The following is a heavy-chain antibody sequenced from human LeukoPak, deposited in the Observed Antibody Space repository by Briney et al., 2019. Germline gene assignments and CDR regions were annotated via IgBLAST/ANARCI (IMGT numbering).Heavy chain of an antibody. CDR3: ARGPTVTTLFDY. CDR1: GGSISSGDYY. V-gene: IGHV4-30-4*08. CDR2: IYYSGST. D-gene: IGHD4-11*01. Sequence: PSETLSLTCTVSGGSISSGDYYWSWIRQPPGKGLEWIGYIYYSGSTYYNPSLKSRVTISVDTSKNQFSLKLSSVTAADTAVYYCARGPTVTTLFDYWGQGTLVTVSS. J-gene: IGHJ4*02.